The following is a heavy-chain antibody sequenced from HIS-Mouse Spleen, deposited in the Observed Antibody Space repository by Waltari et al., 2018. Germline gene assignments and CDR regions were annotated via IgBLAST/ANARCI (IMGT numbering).Heavy chain of an antibody. J-gene: IGHJ4*02. CDR3: AKVDVGGTSSP. Sequence: EVQLLESRGGLVQPGGSLRLSCAASGFTFSSYAMSWVRQAPGKGLEWVSGIRGSGGSTYYADSVKGRFTISRDKSKNTLYLQMNSLRAEDTAVYYCAKVDVGGTSSPWGQGTLVTVSS. CDR1: GFTFSSYA. D-gene: IGHD2-2*01. CDR2: IRGSGGST. V-gene: IGHV3-23*01.